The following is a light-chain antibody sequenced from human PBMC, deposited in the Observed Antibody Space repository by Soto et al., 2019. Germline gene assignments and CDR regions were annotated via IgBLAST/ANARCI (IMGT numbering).Light chain of an antibody. CDR3: QSYDSSLSGYVV. CDR2: GNS. V-gene: IGLV1-40*01. J-gene: IGLJ2*01. CDR1: SSNIGAGYD. Sequence: QSVLTQPPSVSGAPGQRVTISCTGSSSNIGAGYDVHWYQQLPGTAPKLLIYGNSNRPSGVPDRFSGSKSGTSASLAITGLQDEDEADYFCQSYDSSLSGYVVFGGGTKPTVL.